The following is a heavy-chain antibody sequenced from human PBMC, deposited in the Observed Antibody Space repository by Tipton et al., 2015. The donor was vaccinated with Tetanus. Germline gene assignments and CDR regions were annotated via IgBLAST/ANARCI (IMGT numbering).Heavy chain of an antibody. J-gene: IGHJ6*02. CDR1: SGSISSSNYH. CDR3: ARHVHGFGALLTPAATHYYYGMDV. D-gene: IGHD2-2*01. Sequence: LRLSCIVSSGSISSSNYHWGWIRQPPGKGLEWIGSIHYSGSTYYKPSLKSRVTTSVDTSKNQFSLKLSSVTAADTAVYYCARHVHGFGALLTPAATHYYYGMDVWGQGTTVTVSS. V-gene: IGHV4-39*01. CDR2: IHYSGST.